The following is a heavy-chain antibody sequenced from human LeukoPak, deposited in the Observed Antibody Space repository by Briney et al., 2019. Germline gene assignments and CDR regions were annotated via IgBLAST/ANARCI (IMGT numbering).Heavy chain of an antibody. D-gene: IGHD3-22*01. V-gene: IGHV1-69*05. CDR3: ARDHYYDSSGYYQLRWFDP. CDR2: IIPIFGTA. J-gene: IGHJ5*02. CDR1: GGTFSSYA. Sequence: SVKVSCKASGGTFSSYAISWVRQAPGQGLEWMGGIIPIFGTANHAQKLQGRVTITTDESTSTAYMELSSLRSEDTAVYYCARDHYYDSSGYYQLRWFDPWGQGTLVTVSS.